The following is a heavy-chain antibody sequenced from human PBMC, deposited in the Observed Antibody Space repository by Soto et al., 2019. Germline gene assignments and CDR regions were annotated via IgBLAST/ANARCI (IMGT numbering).Heavy chain of an antibody. CDR3: ARDRFTNGVRPADY. CDR2: IVVGSGNT. Sequence: ASVKVSCKASGFTFTSSAMQWVRQARGQRLEWIGWIVVGSGNTNYAQKFQERVTITRDMSTSTAYMELSSLRSEDTAGYYCARDRFTNGVRPADYWGQGTLVTVSS. CDR1: GFTFTSSA. D-gene: IGHD2-8*01. J-gene: IGHJ4*02. V-gene: IGHV1-58*02.